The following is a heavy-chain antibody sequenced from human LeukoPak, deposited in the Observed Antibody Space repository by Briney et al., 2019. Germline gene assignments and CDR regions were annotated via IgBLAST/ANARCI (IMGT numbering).Heavy chain of an antibody. Sequence: SQTLSLTCSVSGDSISRGGYFWSWIRQHPGKGLEWIGYIFYSGSTYYNPSLKSRLNISVDTSKNQFSLMLTSVTAADTAVYYCARDLRGIRGVGNNWFDPWGQGTLVTVSS. V-gene: IGHV4-31*03. J-gene: IGHJ5*02. D-gene: IGHD3-10*01. CDR1: GDSISRGGYF. CDR3: ARDLRGIRGVGNNWFDP. CDR2: IFYSGST.